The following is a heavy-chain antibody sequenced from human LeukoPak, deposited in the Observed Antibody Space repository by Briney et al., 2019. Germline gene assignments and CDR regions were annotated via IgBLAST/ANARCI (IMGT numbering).Heavy chain of an antibody. D-gene: IGHD3-10*01. V-gene: IGHV3-7*01. CDR2: IKQDGSEK. CDR3: ARELWAGSDY. CDR1: GFTLSSYW. Sequence: GGSLRLSCAASGFTLSSYWMSWVRQAPGKGLEWVANIKQDGSEKYYVDSVKGRFTISRDNAKNSLYLQMNSLRAEDTAVYYCARELWAGSDYWGQGTLVTVSS. J-gene: IGHJ4*02.